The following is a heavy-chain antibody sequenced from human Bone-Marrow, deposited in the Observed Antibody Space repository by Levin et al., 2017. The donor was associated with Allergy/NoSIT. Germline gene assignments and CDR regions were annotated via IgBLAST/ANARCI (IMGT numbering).Heavy chain of an antibody. CDR3: ANNWWSSSSEYFQH. D-gene: IGHD6-6*01. Sequence: QTGGSLRLSCATSGFTFSTYAMSWVRQAPGKGLEGVSTISGSGERTFYADSVKGRFTISRDNFENTLFLEMNNLGADDTAVSYCANNWWSSSSEYFQHWGQGTLATVSS. CDR2: ISGSGERT. CDR1: GFTFSTYA. V-gene: IGHV3-23*01. J-gene: IGHJ1*01.